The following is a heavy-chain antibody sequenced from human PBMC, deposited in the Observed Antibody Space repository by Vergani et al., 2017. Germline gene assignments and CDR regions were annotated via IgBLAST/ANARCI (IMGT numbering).Heavy chain of an antibody. CDR2: ISSSSSYI. CDR1: GFTFSSYS. CDR3: ARDRTAAGYYYYYYGMDV. J-gene: IGHJ6*02. Sequence: EVQLVESGGGLVKPGGSLRLSCAASGFTFSSYSMNWVRQAPGKGLEWVSSISSSSSYIYYADSVKGLFTISRDNAKNSLYLQMNSLRAEDTAVYYCARDRTAAGYYYYYYGMDVWGQGTTVTVSS. D-gene: IGHD6-13*01. V-gene: IGHV3-21*01.